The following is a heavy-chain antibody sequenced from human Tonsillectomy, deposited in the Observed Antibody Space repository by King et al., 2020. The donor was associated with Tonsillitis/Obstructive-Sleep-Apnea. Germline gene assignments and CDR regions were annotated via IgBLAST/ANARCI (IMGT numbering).Heavy chain of an antibody. CDR1: GFTFSSYS. Sequence: EVQLVESGGGLVKPGGSLRLSCAASGFTFSSYSMNWVRQAPGKGLEWVSSISSSSSYIYYADSVKGRFTISRDNAKNSLYLQMNSLRAEDTAVYYCARWGYCTNGVCPRPFDIWGQGTMVTVSS. CDR2: ISSSSSYI. V-gene: IGHV3-21*01. J-gene: IGHJ3*02. D-gene: IGHD2-8*01. CDR3: ARWGYCTNGVCPRPFDI.